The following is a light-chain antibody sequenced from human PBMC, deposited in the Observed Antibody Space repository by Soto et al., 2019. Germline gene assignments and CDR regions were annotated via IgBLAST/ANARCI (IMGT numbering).Light chain of an antibody. CDR3: HQYGTSPQP. V-gene: IGKV3-20*01. J-gene: IGKJ1*01. Sequence: VVTQYKDTLSLSPGERATLSCRTSQSVSSYLAWYQQKPGQAPRLLIYDASNRATGLPDRFSGSGSETDFTLTVSRLELEDFAVYFCHQYGTSPQPFGQ. CDR2: DAS. CDR1: QSVSSY.